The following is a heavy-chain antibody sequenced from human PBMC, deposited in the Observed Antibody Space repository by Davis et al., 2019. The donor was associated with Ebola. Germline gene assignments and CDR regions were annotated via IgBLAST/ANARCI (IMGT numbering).Heavy chain of an antibody. Sequence: GESLKISCQGSGYSFTSYWIGWVRQMPGKGLEWMGIIYPGDSDTRYSPSFQGQVTISADKYISTAYLQWSSLKASDTAMYYCARRGGQAAVYYYYGMDVWGQGTTVTVSS. J-gene: IGHJ6*02. CDR1: GYSFTSYW. CDR2: IYPGDSDT. V-gene: IGHV5-51*01. CDR3: ARRGGQAAVYYYYGMDV. D-gene: IGHD6-13*01.